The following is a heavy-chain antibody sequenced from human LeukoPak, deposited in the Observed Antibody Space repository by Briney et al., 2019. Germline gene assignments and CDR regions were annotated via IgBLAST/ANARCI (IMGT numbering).Heavy chain of an antibody. J-gene: IGHJ3*02. CDR2: INPNSGGT. CDR3: AITADYGDYGDAFDI. D-gene: IGHD4-17*01. Sequence: ASVKVSCKASGYTFTGYYMHWVRQAPGQGLEWMGRINPNSGGTNYAQKFQGRVTITRDTSISTAYMELSRLRSDDTAVYYCAITADYGDYGDAFDIWGQGTMVTVSS. V-gene: IGHV1-2*06. CDR1: GYTFTGYY.